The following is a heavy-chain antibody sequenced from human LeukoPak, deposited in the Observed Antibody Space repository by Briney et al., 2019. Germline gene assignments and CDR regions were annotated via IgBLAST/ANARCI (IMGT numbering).Heavy chain of an antibody. V-gene: IGHV3-20*04. CDR1: GFTFSTYS. CDR2: INWNGGST. Sequence: PGGSLRLSCAASGFTFSTYSMNWVRQAPGKGLEWVSGINWNGGSTGYADSVKGRFTISRDNAKNSLYLQMNSLRAEDTALYYCARARTYYYDSRFDYWGQGTLVTVSS. J-gene: IGHJ4*02. CDR3: ARARTYYYDSRFDY. D-gene: IGHD3-22*01.